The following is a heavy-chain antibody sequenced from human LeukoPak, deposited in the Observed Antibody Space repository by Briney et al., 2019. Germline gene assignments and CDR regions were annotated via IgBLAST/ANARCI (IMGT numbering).Heavy chain of an antibody. J-gene: IGHJ4*02. D-gene: IGHD3-3*01. Sequence: GGSLRLSCAASGFTFSSYGMTWVRQAPGKGLEWVSDISGSGIRRDYEDSVKGRFTISRDNSKNTLYPQMNSLRAEDTAVYYCAKRSGGPSPFDYWGQGTLVTVSS. CDR1: GFTFSSYG. CDR2: ISGSGIRR. V-gene: IGHV3-23*01. CDR3: AKRSGGPSPFDY.